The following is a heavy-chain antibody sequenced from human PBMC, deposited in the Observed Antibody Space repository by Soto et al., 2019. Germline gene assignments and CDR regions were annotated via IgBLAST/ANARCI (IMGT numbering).Heavy chain of an antibody. CDR2: MYWDDDK. Sequence: QITLKESGPTLVKPTQTLTLTCTFSGFSLSTSGVGVAWIRQPPGKALEWLALMYWDDDKRYRPSLESRLTITKYASKSQVGLTMTNMESVDTATDYCASLPCSGDSCYWFSFSGMAVWGQGTTVTVSS. V-gene: IGHV2-5*02. CDR1: GFSLSTSGVG. CDR3: ASLPCSGDSCYWFSFSGMAV. D-gene: IGHD2-15*01. J-gene: IGHJ6*01.